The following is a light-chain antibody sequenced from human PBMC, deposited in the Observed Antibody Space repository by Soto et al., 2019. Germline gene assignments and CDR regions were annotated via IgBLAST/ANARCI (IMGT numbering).Light chain of an antibody. V-gene: IGKV3-11*01. CDR3: QQRSNWPPEIT. J-gene: IGKJ3*01. CDR2: DAS. Sequence: EIVLTQSPATLSLSPGERATLCCRASQSVSSYLAWYQQKPGQAPRLLIYDASNRATGIPARFSGSGSGLDFTLTISSLEPEDFAVYYCQQRSNWPPEITFGPGTKVDIK. CDR1: QSVSSY.